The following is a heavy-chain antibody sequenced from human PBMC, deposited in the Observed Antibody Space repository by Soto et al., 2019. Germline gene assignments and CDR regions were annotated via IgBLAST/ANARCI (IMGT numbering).Heavy chain of an antibody. J-gene: IGHJ4*01. CDR2: IYHGGTT. CDR3: ARVHVMVVAGSTFDY. CDR1: GGSISSGGYY. V-gene: IGHV4-31*03. D-gene: IGHD6-19*01. Sequence: PLSLTCTVSGGSISSGGYYWSWIRQHPGKGLEWIGYIYHGGTTFYNPSLKSRITISVDTSNNQFSLKLTSVTAADTAVYYCARVHVMVVAGSTFDYWGHGTLVTVSS.